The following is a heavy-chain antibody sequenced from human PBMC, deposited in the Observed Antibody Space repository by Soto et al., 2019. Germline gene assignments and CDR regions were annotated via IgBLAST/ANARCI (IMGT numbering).Heavy chain of an antibody. D-gene: IGHD5-12*01. Sequence: SDTLSLTCTVSGGSISIYYWSWIRQPPGKGLEWIGYIYYSGSTNYNPSLKSRVTISVDTSKNQFSLKLSSVTAADTAVYYCASVIYIGYDLAWFDPWGQGTLVTVSS. CDR2: IYYSGST. J-gene: IGHJ5*02. CDR1: GGSISIYY. CDR3: ASVIYIGYDLAWFDP. V-gene: IGHV4-59*01.